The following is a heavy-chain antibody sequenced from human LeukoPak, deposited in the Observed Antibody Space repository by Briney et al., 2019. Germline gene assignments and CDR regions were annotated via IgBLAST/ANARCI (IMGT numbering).Heavy chain of an antibody. CDR2: INPKSGGT. J-gene: IGHJ5*02. CDR1: GYTFTGYY. D-gene: IGHD1-1*01. CDR3: ARHMTTANNWFDP. Sequence: GASVTVSCKASGYTFTGYYMHWVRQAPGQGLEWMGWINPKSGGTNYEQKFQGRVIMTRDTSISTAYMELSGLRSDDTAVYYCARHMTTANNWFDPWGQGTLVTVSS. V-gene: IGHV1-2*02.